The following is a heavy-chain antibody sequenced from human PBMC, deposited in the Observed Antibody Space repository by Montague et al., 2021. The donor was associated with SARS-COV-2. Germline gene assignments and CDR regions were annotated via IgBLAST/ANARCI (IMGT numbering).Heavy chain of an antibody. J-gene: IGHJ3*02. V-gene: IGHV4-59*02. D-gene: IGHD1-14*01. CDR2: LYRVRKT. Sequence: SETLSLTCTVTGVVELRRRSGWHTSDLQSPLERICRLYRVRKTDYNPSLKSRATISRDTSKNQFSLKVRSVTAADTAVYYCARETMTADAFDIWGQGTMVTVSS. CDR1: GVVELRRR. CDR3: ARETMTADAFDI.